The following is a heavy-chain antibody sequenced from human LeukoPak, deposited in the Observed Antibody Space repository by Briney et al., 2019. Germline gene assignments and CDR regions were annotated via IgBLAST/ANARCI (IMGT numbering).Heavy chain of an antibody. CDR1: GYTFTSYD. V-gene: IGHV1-8*03. J-gene: IGHJ3*02. CDR3: ARVCSSTSCYNDAFDI. CDR2: MNPNSGNT. D-gene: IGHD2-2*02. Sequence: SVKVSCKASGYTFTSYDINWVPQATGPGLEWMGWMNPNSGNTGYAQKFQGRVTITRNTSISTAYMELSSLRSEDTAVYYCARVCSSTSCYNDAFDIWGQGTMVTVSS.